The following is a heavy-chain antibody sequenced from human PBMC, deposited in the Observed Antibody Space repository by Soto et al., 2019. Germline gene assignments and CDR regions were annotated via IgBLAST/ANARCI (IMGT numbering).Heavy chain of an antibody. V-gene: IGHV3-33*01. CDR1: GFTFSSYG. J-gene: IGHJ6*02. CDR3: ARDSPDYDFWSGPPPYYYGMDV. D-gene: IGHD3-3*01. Sequence: QPGGSLRLSCAASGFTFSSYGMHWVRQAPGKGLEGVAVIWYDGSNKYYADSVKGRFTISRDNSKNTLYLQMNSLRAEDTAVYYCARDSPDYDFWSGPPPYYYGMDVWGQGTTVTVSS. CDR2: IWYDGSNK.